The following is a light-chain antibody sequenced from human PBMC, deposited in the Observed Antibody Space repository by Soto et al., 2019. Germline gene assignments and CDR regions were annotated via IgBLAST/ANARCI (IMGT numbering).Light chain of an antibody. CDR3: SSFRSSSTSYV. J-gene: IGLJ1*01. CDR1: SSDIGDSNY. Sequence: SALTQPASVSGFPGQSITISCTGTSSDIGDSNYVSWYQQHPGKAPKLVIYDVSNRPSGVSNRFSGSKSANTASLTISGLQAEDEADYYCSSFRSSSTSYVFGTGTKVTVL. CDR2: DVS. V-gene: IGLV2-14*03.